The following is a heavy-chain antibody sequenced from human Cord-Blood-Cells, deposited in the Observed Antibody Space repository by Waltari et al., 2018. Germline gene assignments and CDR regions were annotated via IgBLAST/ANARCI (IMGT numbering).Heavy chain of an antibody. CDR1: GGSISSSY. D-gene: IGHD3-10*01. CDR2: IYTSGST. CDR3: ARGITMVRGVTGWFDP. V-gene: IGHV4-4*07. J-gene: IGHJ5*02. Sequence: QVQLQESGPGLVKPSETLSLTCTVSGGSISSSYWSWIRQPAGKGLEWIGRIYTSGSTNYNPSLKSRVTMSVDTSKNQFSLKLSSVTAADTAVYYCARGITMVRGVTGWFDPWGQGTLVTVSS.